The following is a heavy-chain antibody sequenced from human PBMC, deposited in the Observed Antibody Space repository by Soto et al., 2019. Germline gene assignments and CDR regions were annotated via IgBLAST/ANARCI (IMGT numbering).Heavy chain of an antibody. D-gene: IGHD1-1*01. CDR1: GGTFRSYS. CDR2: INPNNGGT. J-gene: IGHJ4*02. Sequence: GASVKVSCKASGGTFRSYSFSWVRQTPGQGFEWMGWINPNNGGTSYAQKFEGWVTMTRDTSISTAYMEVRRLTSDDTAVYYCARGSPTTTPFDYWGQGTLVTVPQ. CDR3: ARGSPTTTPFDY. V-gene: IGHV1-2*04.